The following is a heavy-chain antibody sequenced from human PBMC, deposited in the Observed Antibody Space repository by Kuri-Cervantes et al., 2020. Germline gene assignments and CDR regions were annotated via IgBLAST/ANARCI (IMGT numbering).Heavy chain of an antibody. CDR1: GRST. D-gene: IGHD6-13*01. Sequence: SQCLSPTCPVSGRSTWSLIRQPPGKVQEWIGYMYNRGSTKYNHTMQRRVTISVDTSKNQLPLKLSSVTAADAAVYYCSSTVAAGGQNWFDPWGQGTLVTVSS. CDR2: MYNRGST. CDR3: SSTVAAGGQNWFDP. V-gene: IGHV4-59*01. J-gene: IGHJ5*02.